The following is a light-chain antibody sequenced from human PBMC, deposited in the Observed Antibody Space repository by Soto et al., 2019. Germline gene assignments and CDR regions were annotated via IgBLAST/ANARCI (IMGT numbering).Light chain of an antibody. J-gene: IGKJ3*01. Sequence: EIVLTQSPGTLSLSPGERATLSCRASQSVSSSYLAWYQQKPGQAPRLLIYGASSRATGIPDRFSGSGSGTDFTLTIGRLEPEDFAVYYCQQYGSSPFTFGPGTKVDI. CDR2: GAS. CDR3: QQYGSSPFT. CDR1: QSVSSSY. V-gene: IGKV3-20*01.